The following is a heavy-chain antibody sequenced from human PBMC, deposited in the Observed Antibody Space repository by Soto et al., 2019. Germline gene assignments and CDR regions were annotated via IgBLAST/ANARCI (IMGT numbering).Heavy chain of an antibody. Sequence: TGGSLRLSCAASGFTLSGYAMDWVRQAPGKGLEYVSGISSNGVGTYYANSVQGRFTISRDNSKNTVYLQMGSLRPEDMAVYYCARRARPDFYYMDVWGKGTTVTLSS. CDR3: ARRARPDFYYMDV. V-gene: IGHV3-64*01. J-gene: IGHJ6*03. D-gene: IGHD6-6*01. CDR1: GFTLSGYA. CDR2: ISSNGVGT.